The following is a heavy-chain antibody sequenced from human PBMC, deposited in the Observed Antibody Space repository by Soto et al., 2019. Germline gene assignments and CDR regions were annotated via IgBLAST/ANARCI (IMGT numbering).Heavy chain of an antibody. Sequence: QVHLVQSGAEVKKPGSSVKVSCKASGGSFSTYAINWLRQAPGQGLEWMGGIIPLFGTENYAQNFQDRFTFTADKSTTTAYMQVRSFTSEDTAVYCCATGFWSGQIAHSFDYWGHGTLVTVSS. CDR3: ATGFWSGQIAHSFDY. V-gene: IGHV1-69*06. CDR2: IIPLFGTE. D-gene: IGHD3-3*01. CDR1: GGSFSTYA. J-gene: IGHJ4*01.